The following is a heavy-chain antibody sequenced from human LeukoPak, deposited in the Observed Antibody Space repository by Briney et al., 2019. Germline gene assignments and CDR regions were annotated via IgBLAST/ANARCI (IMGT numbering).Heavy chain of an antibody. V-gene: IGHV3-23*01. CDR2: ISGSGGST. CDR1: GFTFSSYA. CDR3: ASTRGFRCSSTTCYDGFDC. Sequence: GGSLRLSCAASGFTFSSYAMSWVRQAPGKGLEWVSAISGSGGSTYYADSVKGRFTISRDNSKNTLYLQMNSLRAEDTAVYYCASTRGFRCSSTTCYDGFDCWGQGTLVTVSS. J-gene: IGHJ4*02. D-gene: IGHD2-2*01.